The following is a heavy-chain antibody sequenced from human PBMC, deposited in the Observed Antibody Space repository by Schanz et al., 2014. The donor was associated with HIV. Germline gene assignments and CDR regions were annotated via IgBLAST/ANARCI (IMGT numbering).Heavy chain of an antibody. J-gene: IGHJ5*02. CDR2: INPSGGRT. D-gene: IGHD3-3*01. CDR3: ARDLGGDFWSAQGGLDP. Sequence: QVQLVQSGAEVKMPGSSGKVSCKPSGGTFSTYAVSWVRQAPGQGLEWMGIINPSGGRTNYAQKFQGRVTMTRDTSRNTVYMELSSLRSEDTAVYYCARDLGGDFWSAQGGLDPWGQGTLVTVSS. CDR1: GGTFSTYA. V-gene: IGHV1-69*09.